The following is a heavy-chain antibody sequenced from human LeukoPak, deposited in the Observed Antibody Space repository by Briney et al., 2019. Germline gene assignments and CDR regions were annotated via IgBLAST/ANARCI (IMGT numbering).Heavy chain of an antibody. CDR2: ISAYNGNT. CDR1: GYTFTSYD. CDR3: ARTYRVNWFDP. Sequence: ASVKVSCKASGYTFTSYDINWVRQATGQGLEWMGWISAYNGNTNYAQKLQGRVTMTTDTSTSTAYMELRSLRSDDTAVYYCARTYRVNWFDPWGQGTLVTVSS. V-gene: IGHV1-18*01. J-gene: IGHJ5*02. D-gene: IGHD5-18*01.